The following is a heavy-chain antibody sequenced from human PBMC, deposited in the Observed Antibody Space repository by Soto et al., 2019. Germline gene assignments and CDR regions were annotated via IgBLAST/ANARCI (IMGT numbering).Heavy chain of an antibody. D-gene: IGHD3-3*01. J-gene: IGHJ4*02. Sequence: VQLVESGGGVVQPGRSLRLSCAASGFTFSSYAMHWVRQAPGKGLEWVAVISYDGSNKYYADSVKGRFTISRDNSKNTLYLQMNSLRAEDTAVYYCAREGDRDFWSGYQGSFFDYWGQGTLVTVSS. CDR3: AREGDRDFWSGYQGSFFDY. V-gene: IGHV3-30-3*01. CDR1: GFTFSSYA. CDR2: ISYDGSNK.